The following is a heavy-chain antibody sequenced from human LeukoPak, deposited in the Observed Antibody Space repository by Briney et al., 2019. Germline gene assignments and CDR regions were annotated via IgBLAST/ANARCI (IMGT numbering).Heavy chain of an antibody. CDR1: GFSFSTYA. D-gene: IGHD3-22*01. CDR2: ITGNGGST. Sequence: GGSLRLSCAASGFSFSTYAMTWVRQAPGKGLEWASSITGNGGSTYYADSVKGRFTISRDNSKNTLYLQMNSLRAEDTAVYYCAKDLAMIVVVTLDYWGQGTLVTVSS. V-gene: IGHV3-23*01. J-gene: IGHJ4*02. CDR3: AKDLAMIVVVTLDY.